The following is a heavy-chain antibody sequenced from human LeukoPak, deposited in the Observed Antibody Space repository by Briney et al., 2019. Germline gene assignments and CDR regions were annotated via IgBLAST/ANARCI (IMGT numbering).Heavy chain of an antibody. Sequence: GGSLRLSCAASGFTFSSYAMSWVRQAPGKGLEWVSAISGSGGSTYYADSVKGRFTISRDNSKDTLYLQMNSLRAEDTAVYYCAKDRDYGGNSIYFDSWGQGTLVTVSS. J-gene: IGHJ4*02. CDR1: GFTFSSYA. CDR2: ISGSGGST. V-gene: IGHV3-23*01. CDR3: AKDRDYGGNSIYFDS. D-gene: IGHD4-23*01.